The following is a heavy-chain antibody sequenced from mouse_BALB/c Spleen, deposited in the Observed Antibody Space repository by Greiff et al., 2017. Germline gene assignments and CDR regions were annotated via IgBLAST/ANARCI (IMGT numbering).Heavy chain of an antibody. Sequence: EVHLVESGPGLVKPSQSLSLTCTVTGYSITSDYAWNWIRQFPGNKLEWMGYISYSGSTSYNPSLKSRISITRDTSKNQFFLQLNSVTTEDTATYYCARYGNYWYFDVWGAGTTVTVSS. CDR2: ISYSGST. D-gene: IGHD2-1*01. V-gene: IGHV3-2*02. J-gene: IGHJ1*01. CDR1: GYSITSDYA. CDR3: ARYGNYWYFDV.